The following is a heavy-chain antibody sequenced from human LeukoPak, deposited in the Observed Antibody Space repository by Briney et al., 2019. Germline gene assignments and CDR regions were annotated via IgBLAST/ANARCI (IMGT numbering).Heavy chain of an antibody. V-gene: IGHV4-39*01. D-gene: IGHD1-26*01. CDR1: GGSISSSSYY. CDR3: ARWEESDAFDI. J-gene: IGHJ3*02. CDR2: LYYSGST. Sequence: SETLSLTCTVSGGSISSSSYYWGWIRQPPGKGLEWIGSLYYSGSTYYNPSLKSRVTISVDTSKNQFSLKLSSVAAADTALYYCARWEESDAFDIWGQGTMVTVSS.